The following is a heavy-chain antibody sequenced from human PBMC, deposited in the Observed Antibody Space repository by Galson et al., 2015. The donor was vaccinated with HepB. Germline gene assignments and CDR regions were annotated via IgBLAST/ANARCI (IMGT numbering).Heavy chain of an antibody. Sequence: SLRLSCAASGFNFKNYWMNWVRQAPEKGLEWVAKIKEDGSEKYYLDSVKGRFTISRDNVNNSLDLQMNSLRGEDTAVYFCTRGLEGGSYLFRGWQSRYNFFDPWGQGTLVIVSS. J-gene: IGHJ5*02. CDR1: GFNFKNYW. V-gene: IGHV3-7*01. D-gene: IGHD1-26*01. CDR2: IKEDGSEK. CDR3: TRGLEGGSYLFRGWQSRYNFFDP.